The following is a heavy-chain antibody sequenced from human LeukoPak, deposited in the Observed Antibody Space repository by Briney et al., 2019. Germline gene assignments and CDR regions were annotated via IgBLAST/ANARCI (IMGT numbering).Heavy chain of an antibody. CDR3: TRGPYDNGDYIDY. CDR2: IDSSSTI. V-gene: IGHV3-69-1*01. J-gene: IGHJ4*02. CDR1: GFPFSEYS. D-gene: IGHD4-17*01. Sequence: PGGSLRLSCAASGFPFSEYSMNRVRQAPGKGLEWVSYIDSSSTIYYADSVKGRFTISRDNAKNSLYLQLTSLRDEDTAVYYCTRGPYDNGDYIDYWGQGPLVTVTS.